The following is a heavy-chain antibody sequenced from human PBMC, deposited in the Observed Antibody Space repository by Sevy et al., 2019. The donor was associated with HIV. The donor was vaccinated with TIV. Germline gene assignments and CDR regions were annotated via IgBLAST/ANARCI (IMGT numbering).Heavy chain of an antibody. D-gene: IGHD3-3*01. CDR1: GFTFSSYS. Sequence: GGSLRLSCAASGFTFSSYSMNWVRQAPGKGLEWVSSISSSSNYIYYAYSVKGRFTISRDNAKNSLYLQMNSLRAEDTTVYYCARGEVNYNSLIPIRTEGGYHYGMDVWGQGTTVTVSS. V-gene: IGHV3-21*01. CDR2: ISSSSNYI. J-gene: IGHJ6*02. CDR3: ARGEVNYNSLIPIRTEGGYHYGMDV.